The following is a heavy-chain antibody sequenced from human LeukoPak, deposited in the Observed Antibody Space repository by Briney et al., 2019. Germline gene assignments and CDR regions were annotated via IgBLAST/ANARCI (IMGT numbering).Heavy chain of an antibody. CDR3: ARGTLSSGVDY. CDR2: TIGSGYST. J-gene: IGHJ4*02. D-gene: IGHD6-19*01. Sequence: GGSLRLSCAASGFTFRNYAMTWVRQAPGKGLEWVSSTIGSGYSTYYTESVKGRFTISRDNSKNSLYLQMNSLRAEDTAVYYCARGTLSSGVDYWGQGTLVTVSS. V-gene: IGHV3-23*01. CDR1: GFTFRNYA.